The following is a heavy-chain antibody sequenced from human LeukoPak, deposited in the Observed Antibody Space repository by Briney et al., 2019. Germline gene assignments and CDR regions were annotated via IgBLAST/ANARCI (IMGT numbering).Heavy chain of an antibody. CDR2: ISGSGGST. CDR1: GFTFSSYA. CDR3: AKTTTGYSSGRYPGWPVDY. D-gene: IGHD6-19*01. J-gene: IGHJ4*02. V-gene: IGHV3-23*01. Sequence: GGSLRLSCAASGFTFSSYAMSWVRQAPGQGLEWVSAISGSGGSTHYADSVKGRFTISRDNSKNTVYLQMNSLRAEDTAVYYCAKTTTGYSSGRYPGWPVDYWGQGTLVTVSS.